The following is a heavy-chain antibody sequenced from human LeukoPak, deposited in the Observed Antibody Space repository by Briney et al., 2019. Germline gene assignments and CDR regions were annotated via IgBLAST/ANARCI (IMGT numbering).Heavy chain of an antibody. CDR3: GKDQRSDYGGVRSDY. Sequence: PGGSLRLSCAASGFTFSTYAMSWVRQAPGKGLEWVSGISDSGGSTFYAYSVKGRFTISGDNSKNTLYLQMNSLRAEDTAVYYCGKDQRSDYGGVRSDYWGQGTLVTVSS. J-gene: IGHJ4*02. CDR2: ISDSGGST. CDR1: GFTFSTYA. D-gene: IGHD4-23*01. V-gene: IGHV3-23*01.